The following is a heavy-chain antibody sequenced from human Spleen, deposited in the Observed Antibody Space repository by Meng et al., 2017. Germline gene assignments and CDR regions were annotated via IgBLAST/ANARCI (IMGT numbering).Heavy chain of an antibody. CDR3: ARAGDDYIWFRY. D-gene: IGHD3-16*01. CDR1: GFTFSNYA. V-gene: IGHV3-23*01. Sequence: GESLKISCAASGFTFSNYAMSWVRQAPGKGLEWVSGIDGRGRTTYYADSLKGRFTISRDNSKNTLYLQMNSLRADDTAVYYCARAGDDYIWFRYWGQGTLVTVSS. J-gene: IGHJ4*02. CDR2: IDGRGRTT.